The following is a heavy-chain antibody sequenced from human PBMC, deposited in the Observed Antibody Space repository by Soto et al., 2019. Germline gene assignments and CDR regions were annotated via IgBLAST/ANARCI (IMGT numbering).Heavy chain of an antibody. J-gene: IGHJ6*02. Sequence: GGSLRLSCAASGFTFSSYGMHWVRQAPGKGLEWVAVISYDGSNKYYEDSVKGRFTISRDNSKNTLYLQMNSLRAEDTAVYYCAKEFRDSYGYFHGMDVWGQGTTVTVSS. CDR3: AKEFRDSYGYFHGMDV. V-gene: IGHV3-30*18. CDR2: ISYDGSNK. CDR1: GFTFSSYG. D-gene: IGHD5-18*01.